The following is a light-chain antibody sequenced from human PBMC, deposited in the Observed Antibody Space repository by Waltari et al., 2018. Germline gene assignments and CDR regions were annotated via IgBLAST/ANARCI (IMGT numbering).Light chain of an antibody. J-gene: IGKJ2*01. CDR1: QSVLSSSNNKNY. Sequence: DILMTQSPDSLAVSLGERDTINCKFSQSVLSSSNNKNYLAWYQQKPGQPPNLLIYWASTRESGVPDRFSGSGSGTDFTLTISSLQAEDVAVYYCQQYFGTPYTFGQGTKLEIK. V-gene: IGKV4-1*01. CDR2: WAS. CDR3: QQYFGTPYT.